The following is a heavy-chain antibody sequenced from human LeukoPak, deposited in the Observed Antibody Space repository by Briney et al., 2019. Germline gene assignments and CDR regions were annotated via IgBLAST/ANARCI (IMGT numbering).Heavy chain of an antibody. Sequence: SETLSLTCTVSGGSVSSGSYYWSWIRQPPGKGLEWIGEINHSGSTNYNPSLKSRVTISVDTSKNQFSLKLSSVTAADTAVYYCARSPSWVPLDYWGQGTLVTVSS. D-gene: IGHD3-10*01. CDR1: GGSVSSGSYY. CDR3: ARSPSWVPLDY. J-gene: IGHJ4*02. V-gene: IGHV4-39*07. CDR2: INHSGST.